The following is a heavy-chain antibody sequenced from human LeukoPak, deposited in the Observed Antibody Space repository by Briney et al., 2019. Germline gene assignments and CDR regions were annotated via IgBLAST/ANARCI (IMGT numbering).Heavy chain of an antibody. CDR2: INAGNGNT. J-gene: IGHJ3*02. V-gene: IGHV1-3*01. Sequence: GASVKVSCKASGYTFTSYTMHWVRQAPGQRLEWMGWINAGNGNTKYSQKFQGRVTITRDTSASTAYMELSSLRSEDTAVYYCARDAPEVYAKSWYSDAFDIWGQGTMVTVSS. CDR1: GYTFTSYT. D-gene: IGHD2-8*01. CDR3: ARDAPEVYAKSWYSDAFDI.